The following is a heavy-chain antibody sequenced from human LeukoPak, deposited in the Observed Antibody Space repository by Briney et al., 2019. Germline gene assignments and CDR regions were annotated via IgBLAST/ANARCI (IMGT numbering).Heavy chain of an antibody. D-gene: IGHD3-3*01. J-gene: IGHJ4*02. CDR2: IKQDGSEK. CDR1: GFTFSSYS. CDR3: ARERQNKDFWSGGDY. Sequence: GGSLRLSCAASGFTFSSYSMNWVRQAPGKGLEWVANIKQDGSEKYYVDSVKGRFTISRDNAKNSLYLQMNTLRPEDTAVYYCARERQNKDFWSGGDYWGQGTLVTVSS. V-gene: IGHV3-7*01.